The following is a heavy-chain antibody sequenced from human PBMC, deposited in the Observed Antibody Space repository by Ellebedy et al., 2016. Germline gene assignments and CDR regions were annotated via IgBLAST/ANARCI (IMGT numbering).Heavy chain of an antibody. CDR3: ARGLLYSSSSRLVKYYFDY. Sequence: SETLSLTXAVYGGSFSGYYWSWIRQPPGKGLEWIGEINHSGSTNYNPSLKSRVTISVDTSKNQFSLKLSSVTAADTAVYYCARGLLYSSSSRLVKYYFDYWGQGTLVTVSS. CDR1: GGSFSGYY. J-gene: IGHJ4*02. V-gene: IGHV4-34*01. CDR2: INHSGST. D-gene: IGHD6-6*01.